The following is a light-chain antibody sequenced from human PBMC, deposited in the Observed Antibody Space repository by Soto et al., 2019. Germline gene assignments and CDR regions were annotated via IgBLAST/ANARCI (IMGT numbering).Light chain of an antibody. Sequence: QSALTQPASVSGSPGQSITISCTGTSSDVGGYNYVSWYQQHPGKAPKLMIYEVSNRPSGVSNRFSGSKSGNTASLTISGLRTEDEADYYCHSYDSSAHWVFGGGTKVTVL. CDR2: EVS. CDR1: SSDVGGYNY. CDR3: HSYDSSAHWV. V-gene: IGLV2-14*01. J-gene: IGLJ3*02.